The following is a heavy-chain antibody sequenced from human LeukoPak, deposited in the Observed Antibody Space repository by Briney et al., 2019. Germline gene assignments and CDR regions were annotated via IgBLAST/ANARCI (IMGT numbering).Heavy chain of an antibody. CDR1: GFTFSDYW. CDR3: ARDLSPGGAGRYYYDALDI. D-gene: IGHD3-22*01. J-gene: IGHJ3*02. CDR2: INQDGSVE. V-gene: IGHV3-7*01. Sequence: GGSLRLSCAVSGFTFSDYWMTWVRQTPGQGLEWVANINQDGSVEYYLDSGKGRFTISRANAKNSLYLQMNTLRAADTAVYFCARDLSPGGAGRYYYDALDIWGQGTMVTVSS.